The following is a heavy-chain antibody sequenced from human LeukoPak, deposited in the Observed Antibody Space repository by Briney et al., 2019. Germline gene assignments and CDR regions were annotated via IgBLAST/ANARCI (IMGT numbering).Heavy chain of an antibody. V-gene: IGHV4-4*02. J-gene: IGHJ4*02. Sequence: PSETLSLTCAVSGGSISSSNWWSWVRQPPGKGLEWIGEIYHSGSTNYNPSLKSRVTISVDKSKNQFSLKLSSVTAADTAVYYCARGPLLEGYSSGWYVNYWGQGTLVTVSS. CDR2: IYHSGST. CDR3: ARGPLLEGYSSGWYVNY. D-gene: IGHD6-19*01. CDR1: GGSISSSNW.